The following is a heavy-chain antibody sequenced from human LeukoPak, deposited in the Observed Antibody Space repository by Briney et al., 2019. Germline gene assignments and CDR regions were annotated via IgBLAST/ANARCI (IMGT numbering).Heavy chain of an antibody. CDR1: GFTFSSYG. J-gene: IGHJ4*02. CDR3: ARDAYDYGDYVGYFDY. CDR2: LWYDGSNK. D-gene: IGHD4-17*01. V-gene: IGHV3-33*01. Sequence: PGRSLRLSCAASGFTFSSYGMHWVRQAPGKGLEWVAVLWYDGSNKYYADSVKGRFTISRDNSKNTLYLQMNSLRAEDTAVYYCARDAYDYGDYVGYFDYWGQGTLVTVSS.